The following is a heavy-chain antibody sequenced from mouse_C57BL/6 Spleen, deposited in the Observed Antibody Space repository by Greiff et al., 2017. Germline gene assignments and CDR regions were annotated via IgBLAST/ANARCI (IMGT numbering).Heavy chain of an antibody. D-gene: IGHD1-1*01. J-gene: IGHJ1*03. CDR3: AREEFITTVVGFDV. V-gene: IGHV1-81*01. CDR1: GYTFTSYG. CDR2: IYPRSGNT. Sequence: VQLQQSGAELARPGASVKLSCKASGYTFTSYGISWVKQRTGQGLEWIGEIYPRSGNTYYNEKFKGKATLTADKSSSTAYMALRSLTSEDSAVYFCAREEFITTVVGFDVWGTGTTVTVSS.